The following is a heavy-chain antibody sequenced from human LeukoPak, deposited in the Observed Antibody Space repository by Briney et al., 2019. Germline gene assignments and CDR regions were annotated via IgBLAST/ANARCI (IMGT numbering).Heavy chain of an antibody. CDR1: GFMFHDYA. Sequence: TGGSLRLSCAAPGFMFHDYAIHWVRQAPGKGLEWVSLISGDGGSTFYADSVKGRFTISRDTAKSTVFLQMNSLRVEDTAMYYCARSRDGTLDIWGQGAMVTVSS. CDR3: ARSRDGTLDI. V-gene: IGHV3-43*02. J-gene: IGHJ3*02. CDR2: ISGDGGST. D-gene: IGHD5-24*01.